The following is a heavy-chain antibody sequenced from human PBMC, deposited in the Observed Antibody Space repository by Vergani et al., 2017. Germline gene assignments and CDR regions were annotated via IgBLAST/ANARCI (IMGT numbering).Heavy chain of an antibody. CDR2: VSARYPST. J-gene: IGHJ4*02. Sequence: EVKLLESGGGLVQSGGSLRLSCAGSGFTFSNFGMTWVRQAPGKGLEWVSTVSARYPSTYYADSVKGRFTISRDNSKNMLYLQMNSLRAEDTAVYYCARLSYDTTPYLQGGYDCWGQGTLVSVSS. V-gene: IGHV3-23*01. CDR1: GFTFSNFG. CDR3: ARLSYDTTPYLQGGYDC. D-gene: IGHD3-22*01.